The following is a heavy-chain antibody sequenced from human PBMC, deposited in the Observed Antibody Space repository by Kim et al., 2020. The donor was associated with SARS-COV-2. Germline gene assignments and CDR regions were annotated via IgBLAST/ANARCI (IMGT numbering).Heavy chain of an antibody. J-gene: IGHJ6*01. CDR2: IYPADSDT. V-gene: IGHV5-51*01. Sequence: GESLKISREGSGYTFTNYWIGLVRQMPGKGLEWMGIIYPADSDTRYNPSFQGQVTISADKSITTAYLQWSSLKASDTARYYCARGHTVTTEEAGYVYYGM. D-gene: IGHD4-17*01. CDR1: GYTFTNYW. CDR3: ARGHTVTTEEAGYVYYGM.